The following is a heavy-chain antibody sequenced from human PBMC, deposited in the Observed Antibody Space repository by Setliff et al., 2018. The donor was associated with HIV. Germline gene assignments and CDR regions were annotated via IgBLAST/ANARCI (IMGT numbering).Heavy chain of an antibody. CDR3: AILRGYSYGYFFDY. D-gene: IGHD5-18*01. CDR1: GGSISSSTYY. Sequence: SETLSLTCTVSGGSISSSTYYWGWIRQPPGKGLEWIASIYQSGSTYYNPSLKIRFIISIDTSKNQFSLKLSSVTAADTAVYYCAILRGYSYGYFFDYWGQGMLVTVSS. J-gene: IGHJ4*02. V-gene: IGHV4-39*07. CDR2: IYQSGST.